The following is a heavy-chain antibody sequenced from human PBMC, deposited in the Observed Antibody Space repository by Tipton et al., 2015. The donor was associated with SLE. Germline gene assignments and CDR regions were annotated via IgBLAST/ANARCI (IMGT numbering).Heavy chain of an antibody. V-gene: IGHV4-59*12. CDR2: IYYSGST. CDR1: GGSISSYY. Sequence: TLSLTCTVSGGSISSYYWSWIRQPPGKGLEWIGYIYYSGSTNYNPSLKSRVTISVDTSKNQFSLKLSSVTAADTAVYYCASPKGSSWYWFDPWGQGTLVTVSS. D-gene: IGHD6-13*01. J-gene: IGHJ5*02. CDR3: ASPKGSSWYWFDP.